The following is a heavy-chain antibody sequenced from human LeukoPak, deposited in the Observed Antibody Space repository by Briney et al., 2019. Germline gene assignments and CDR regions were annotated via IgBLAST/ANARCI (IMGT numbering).Heavy chain of an antibody. CDR1: GFTFSSYS. CDR2: ISSSSSYI. Sequence: GGSLRLSCAASGFTFSSYSMNWVRQAPGKGLEWVSSISSSSSYIYYADSVKGRFTISRDNAKNSLYLQMNSLRAEDTAVYYCAREGYCSGTSCYNFNYWGQGTLVTVSS. D-gene: IGHD2-2*02. CDR3: AREGYCSGTSCYNFNY. V-gene: IGHV3-21*01. J-gene: IGHJ4*02.